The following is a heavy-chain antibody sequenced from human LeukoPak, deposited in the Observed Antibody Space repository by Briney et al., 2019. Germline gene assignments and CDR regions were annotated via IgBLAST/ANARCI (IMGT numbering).Heavy chain of an antibody. CDR1: GYTFTSYY. D-gene: IGHD3-9*01. V-gene: IGHV1-46*01. CDR2: INPSGGST. CDR3: ARASTYYDILTGYPNYWYFDL. Sequence: ASVKVSCKASGYTFTSYYTHWVRQAPGQGLEWMGIINPSGGSTSYAQKFQGRVTMTRDTSTSTVYMELSSLRSEDTAVYYCARASTYYDILTGYPNYWYFDLWGRGTLVTVSS. J-gene: IGHJ2*01.